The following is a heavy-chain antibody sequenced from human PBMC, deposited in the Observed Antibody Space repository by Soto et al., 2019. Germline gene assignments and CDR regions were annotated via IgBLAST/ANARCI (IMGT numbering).Heavy chain of an antibody. J-gene: IGHJ4*02. CDR2: IYYSGST. Sequence: SETLSLTCTVSGGSFSSGGYYWSWIRQHPGKGLEWIGYIYYSGSTYYNPSLKSRVTISVDTSETQFSLKLSSVTAADTAVYYCAMSYGSSGPFDYWGQGTLVNVSS. CDR3: AMSYGSSGPFDY. CDR1: GGSFSSGGYY. V-gene: IGHV4-31*03. D-gene: IGHD6-6*01.